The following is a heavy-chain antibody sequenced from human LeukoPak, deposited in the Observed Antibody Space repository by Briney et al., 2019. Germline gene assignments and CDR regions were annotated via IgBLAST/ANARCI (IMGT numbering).Heavy chain of an antibody. D-gene: IGHD1-26*01. CDR1: GYTFTAYY. J-gene: IGHJ3*01. CDR2: FDPYNGGT. V-gene: IGHV1-2*06. Sequence: GASVKVSCKASGYTFTAYYMHWVRQAPGQGLEWMGRFDPYNGGTSYAQKFQGRVTITRATSVSTDYMELSRLRSDDTAVYYCAGGGGSYGDVWGQGTMVAVSS. CDR3: AGGGGSYGDV.